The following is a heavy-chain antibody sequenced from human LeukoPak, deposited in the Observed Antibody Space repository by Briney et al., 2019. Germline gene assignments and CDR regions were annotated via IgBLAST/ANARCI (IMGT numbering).Heavy chain of an antibody. D-gene: IGHD6-13*01. CDR2: ISSSGSTI. CDR3: ARVGIYYTSSWYYFDY. V-gene: IGHV3-48*03. Sequence: GGSLRLSCAASGFTFSSYEMNWVRQAPGKGLEWVSYISSSGSTIYYADSVKGRFTISRDNAKNSLYLQMNSLRAEDTAVYYCARVGIYYTSSWYYFDYWGQGTLVTVSS. CDR1: GFTFSSYE. J-gene: IGHJ4*02.